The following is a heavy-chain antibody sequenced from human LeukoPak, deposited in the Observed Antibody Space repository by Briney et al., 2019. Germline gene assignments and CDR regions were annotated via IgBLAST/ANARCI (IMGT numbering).Heavy chain of an antibody. V-gene: IGHV1-69*04. CDR1: GGTFSSYA. CDR3: ARVGSMVDYYYYYGMDV. CDR2: IIPILGIA. J-gene: IGHJ6*02. D-gene: IGHD2-15*01. Sequence: GASVKVSCKASGGTFSSYAISWVRQAPGQGLEWMGRIIPILGIANYAQKFQGRVTITADKSTSTAYMELSSLRSEDTAVYYCARVGSMVDYYYYYGMDVWGQGTTVTVSS.